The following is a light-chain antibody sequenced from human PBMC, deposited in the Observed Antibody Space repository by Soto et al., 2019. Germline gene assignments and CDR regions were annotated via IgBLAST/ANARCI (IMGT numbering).Light chain of an antibody. V-gene: IGKV1-12*01. J-gene: IGKJ3*01. CDR2: SAS. Sequence: DIQMTQSPSSVSASVGDKVTITCRASQDIAGWLAWYQQIPGKAPKLLIFSASSLQSGVPSRFSGSGSGTDFTLTINSLQPEDVATYYCQQTNSFPFTLGPGTKVDIK. CDR1: QDIAGW. CDR3: QQTNSFPFT.